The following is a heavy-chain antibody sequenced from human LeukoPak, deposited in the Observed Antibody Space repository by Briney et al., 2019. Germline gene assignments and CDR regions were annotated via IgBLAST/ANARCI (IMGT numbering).Heavy chain of an antibody. D-gene: IGHD6-25*01. Sequence: GGSLRLSCAASGFTVSRNYMGWVRQAPGKGLEWVSAIHSGGNTYYADSVKGRFTISRDKSRNTMDLLMNSLRAEDTAVYYCAQTPSGGYWGQGTLVTVSS. CDR3: AQTPSGGY. CDR2: IHSGGNT. CDR1: GFTVSRNY. V-gene: IGHV3-53*01. J-gene: IGHJ4*02.